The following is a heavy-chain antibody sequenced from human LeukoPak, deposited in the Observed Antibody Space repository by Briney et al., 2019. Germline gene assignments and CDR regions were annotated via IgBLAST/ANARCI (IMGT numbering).Heavy chain of an antibody. CDR1: GFTVSSNY. D-gene: IGHD6-19*01. CDR2: IYSGGST. Sequence: PGGSLRLSCAASGFTVSSNYMSWVRQAPGKGLEWVSVIYSGGSTYYADSVKGRFTISRDNSKNTLNLQMNSLRAEDTAVYYCARDYMAGTTRGHFDYWGQGTLVTVSS. V-gene: IGHV3-53*01. CDR3: ARDYMAGTTRGHFDY. J-gene: IGHJ4*02.